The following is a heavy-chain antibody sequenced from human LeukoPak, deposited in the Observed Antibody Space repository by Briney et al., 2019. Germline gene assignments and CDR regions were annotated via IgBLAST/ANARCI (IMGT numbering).Heavy chain of an antibody. CDR1: GYTFTSYY. Sequence: ASVKISCKTSGYTFTSYYMHWVRQAPGQGLERMGIINPSGGSTSYAQKFQGRVTMTRDTSTSTLYMELSSLRSEDTAVYYCARAGLLVGGFDYWGQGTLVTVSS. CDR3: ARAGLLVGGFDY. J-gene: IGHJ4*02. CDR2: INPSGGST. D-gene: IGHD2-21*02. V-gene: IGHV1-46*01.